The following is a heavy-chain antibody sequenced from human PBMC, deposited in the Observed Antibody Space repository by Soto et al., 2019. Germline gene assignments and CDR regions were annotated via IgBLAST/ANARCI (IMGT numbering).Heavy chain of an antibody. V-gene: IGHV3-11*06. CDR1: GFTFSDYY. D-gene: IGHD4-17*01. Sequence: QVQLVESEGGLVKPGGSLRLSCAASGFTFSDYYMSWIRQAPGKGLEWVSYISSSSSYTNYADSVKGRFTISRDNAKNSLYLQMNSLRAEDTAVYYCARDGMLYGGNSNVDYWGQGTLVTVSS. CDR3: ARDGMLYGGNSNVDY. J-gene: IGHJ4*02. CDR2: ISSSSSYT.